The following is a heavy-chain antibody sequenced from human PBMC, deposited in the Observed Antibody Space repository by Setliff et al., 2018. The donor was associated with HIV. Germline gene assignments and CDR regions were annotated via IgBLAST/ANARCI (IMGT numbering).Heavy chain of an antibody. CDR1: GGSITGYY. V-gene: IGHV4-59*01. CDR2: IYYSGNT. D-gene: IGHD4-17*01. CDR3: ARDPPGYGDSNDF. J-gene: IGHJ4*02. Sequence: SETLSLTCTVSGGSITGYYWSWIRQPPGKGLEWIGWIYYSGNTRYNPSLKSRVTISLDTSKNQFSLNLHSVTAADTAVYYCARDPPGYGDSNDFWGQGTLVTVSS.